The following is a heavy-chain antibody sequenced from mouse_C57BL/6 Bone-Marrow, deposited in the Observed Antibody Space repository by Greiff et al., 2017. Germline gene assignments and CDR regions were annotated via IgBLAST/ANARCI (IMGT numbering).Heavy chain of an antibody. CDR2: IYPGGGYT. CDR3: ARSGLRRTEYYFDY. CDR1: GYTFTNYW. Sequence: VQLQQSGAELVRPGTSVKMSCKASGYTFTNYWIGWAKQRPGHGLEWIGDIYPGGGYTNYNAKFKGKATLTADKSSSTAYMQFSSLTSEDSAIYYCARSGLRRTEYYFDYWGQGTTLTVSS. V-gene: IGHV1-63*01. D-gene: IGHD2-4*01. J-gene: IGHJ2*01.